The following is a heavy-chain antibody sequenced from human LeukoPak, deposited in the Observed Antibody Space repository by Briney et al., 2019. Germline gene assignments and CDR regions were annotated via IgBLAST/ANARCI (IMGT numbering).Heavy chain of an antibody. CDR2: ISSGSSSI. J-gene: IGHJ4*02. CDR1: GFTFSTYS. V-gene: IGHV3-48*01. Sequence: GGSLRLSCAASGFTFSTYSMNWVRQAPGKGLEWVSYISSGSSSIYYADSVKGRFTISRDNAKNSLYLQMNSLRAEDTAVYYCARVTVGATADYFDYWGQGTLVTVSS. CDR3: ARVTVGATADYFDY. D-gene: IGHD1-26*01.